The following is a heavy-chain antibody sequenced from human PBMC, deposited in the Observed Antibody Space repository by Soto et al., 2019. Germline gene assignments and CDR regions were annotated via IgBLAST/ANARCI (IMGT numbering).Heavy chain of an antibody. CDR3: VSDGDYGPD. V-gene: IGHV4-30-4*01. CDR1: GGSISSGDYY. D-gene: IGHD4-17*01. J-gene: IGHJ4*02. Sequence: QVQLQESGPGLVKPSQTLSLTCTVSGGSISSGDYYWSWIRQPPGKGLEWIGYIYYSGSTYYNPSLXXRXTXXVDTSKTQFSLKRSSVTAADTAVYYCVSDGDYGPDWGQGTLVTVSS. CDR2: IYYSGST.